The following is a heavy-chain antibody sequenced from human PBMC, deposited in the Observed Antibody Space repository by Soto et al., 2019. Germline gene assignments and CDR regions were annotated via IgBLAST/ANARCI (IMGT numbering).Heavy chain of an antibody. Sequence: PGGSLRLSCVASGFTFDDYGMSWVRQAPGKGLEWVSGINWNSGSTGYADSVKGRFTISRDNAKNSLYLQMNSLRAEDTALYYCARLYSSAWYGPGRYWGQGTLVTVSS. V-gene: IGHV3-20*04. D-gene: IGHD6-19*01. CDR1: GFTFDDYG. J-gene: IGHJ4*02. CDR2: INWNSGST. CDR3: ARLYSSAWYGPGRY.